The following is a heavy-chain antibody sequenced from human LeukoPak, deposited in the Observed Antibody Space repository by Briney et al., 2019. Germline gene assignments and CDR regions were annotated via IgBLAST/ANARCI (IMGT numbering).Heavy chain of an antibody. J-gene: IGHJ4*02. CDR2: ISYSGST. CDR3: ARAQWYYDGTNYSPSGFDG. V-gene: IGHV4-59*01. Sequence: PSETLSLTCTVSGGSISGYYWSWIRQPPGKGLEWVGYISYSGSTNYNPSLKNRVTISVDTSKNQFSLKVRSVTAADTAVYYCARAQWYYDGTNYSPSGFDGWGQGTLVTVSS. D-gene: IGHD3-22*01. CDR1: GGSISGYY.